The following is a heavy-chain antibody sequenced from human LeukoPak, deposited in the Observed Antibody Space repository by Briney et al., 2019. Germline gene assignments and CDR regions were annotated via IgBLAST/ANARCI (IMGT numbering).Heavy chain of an antibody. CDR3: ARDSRTVGATTIDY. CDR1: GGSISSSSSF. V-gene: IGHV4-39*07. D-gene: IGHD1-26*01. J-gene: IGHJ4*02. CDR2: INYSWKT. Sequence: SETLSLTCTVSGGSISSSSSFWGWIRQPPGKGLEWIGNINYSWKTYYNPSLKSRVTISADTSKNQFSLRVSSVTAADTAVYHCARDSRTVGATTIDYWGQGTLVTVSS.